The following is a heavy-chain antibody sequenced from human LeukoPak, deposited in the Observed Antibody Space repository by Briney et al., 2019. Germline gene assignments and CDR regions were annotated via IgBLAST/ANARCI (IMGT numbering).Heavy chain of an antibody. Sequence: GASVKVSCEASGYTFTGYYMHWVRQAPGQGLEWMGWINPNSGGTNYAQKFQGRVTMTRDTSISTAYMELGRLRSDDTAVYYCARISLPSWKLGYFDYWGQGTLVTVSS. J-gene: IGHJ4*02. D-gene: IGHD2-2*01. V-gene: IGHV1-2*02. CDR1: GYTFTGYY. CDR3: ARISLPSWKLGYFDY. CDR2: INPNSGGT.